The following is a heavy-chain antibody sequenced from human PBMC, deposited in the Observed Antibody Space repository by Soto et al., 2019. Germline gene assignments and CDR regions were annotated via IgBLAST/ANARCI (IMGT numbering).Heavy chain of an antibody. CDR1: GGSISSSSYY. CDR3: ASQWELLAPDAFVI. D-gene: IGHD1-26*01. CDR2: IYYSGST. V-gene: IGHV4-39*01. Sequence: QLQLQESGPGLVKPSETLSLTCTVSGGSISSSSYYWGWIRQPPGKGLEWIGSIYYSGSTYYNPSLKSRVTISVDTSKNQFSLKLSSVTAADTAVYYCASQWELLAPDAFVIWGQGTMVTVSS. J-gene: IGHJ3*02.